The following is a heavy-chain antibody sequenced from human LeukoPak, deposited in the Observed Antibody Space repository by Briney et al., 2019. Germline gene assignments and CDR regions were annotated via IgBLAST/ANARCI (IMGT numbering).Heavy chain of an antibody. V-gene: IGHV3-74*01. CDR1: GFTFSSYW. CDR2: INSDGSST. Sequence: GGSLRLSCAASGFTFSSYWTHWVPQAPGKGLVWVSRINSDGSSTSYADSVKGRFAISRDNAKNTLYLQMNSLRAEDTAVYYCARNRNIAAPFDPWGQGTLVTVSS. CDR3: ARNRNIAAPFDP. D-gene: IGHD6-6*01. J-gene: IGHJ5*02.